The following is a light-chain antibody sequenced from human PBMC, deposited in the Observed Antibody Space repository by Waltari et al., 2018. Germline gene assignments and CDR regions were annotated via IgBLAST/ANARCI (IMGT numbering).Light chain of an antibody. Sequence: QSALTQPASVSGSPGQSITISCSGSRSDVGDYNYVSWYQRHPGKAPKLLIYDVSKRHSGASNRFSGSKSGNTASLTLSGLQAEDEADYYCSSFTSKRTVVFGGGTKVTVL. CDR3: SSFTSKRTVV. CDR2: DVS. J-gene: IGLJ3*02. V-gene: IGLV2-14*03. CDR1: RSDVGDYNY.